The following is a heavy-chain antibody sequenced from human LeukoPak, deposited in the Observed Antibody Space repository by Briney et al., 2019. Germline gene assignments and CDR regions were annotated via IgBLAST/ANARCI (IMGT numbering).Heavy chain of an antibody. V-gene: IGHV3-21*01. CDR3: ARGVVDYDFWSGYCEFDY. J-gene: IGHJ4*02. D-gene: IGHD3-3*01. CDR2: ISSSSSYI. CDR1: GFTFSSYS. Sequence: GGSLRLSCAASGFTFSSYSMNWVRQAPGKGLEWVSSISSSSSYIYYADSVKGRFTISRDNAKNSLYLQMNSLRAEDTAVYYCARGVVDYDFWSGYCEFDYWGQGTLVTVSS.